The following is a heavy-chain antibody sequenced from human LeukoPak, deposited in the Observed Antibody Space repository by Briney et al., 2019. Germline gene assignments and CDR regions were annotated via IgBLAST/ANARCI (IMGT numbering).Heavy chain of an antibody. CDR1: GFTFSSYG. Sequence: GRSLRLSCAASGFTFSSYGMHWVRQAPGKGLEWVAVISYDGSNKYYADSVKGRFTISRDKSKNTLYLQMSSLRAEDTAVYYCAKDVRTIIAVAGTFDDWGQGTLVTVSS. V-gene: IGHV3-30*18. CDR2: ISYDGSNK. J-gene: IGHJ4*02. D-gene: IGHD6-19*01. CDR3: AKDVRTIIAVAGTFDD.